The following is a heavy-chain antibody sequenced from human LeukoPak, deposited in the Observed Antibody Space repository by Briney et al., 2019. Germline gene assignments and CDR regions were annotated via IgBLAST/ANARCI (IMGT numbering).Heavy chain of an antibody. V-gene: IGHV3-21*01. Sequence: PGGSLRLSCAASGFTFSSYTMNWVRQAPGKGLEWVSSISSSSSFIYYADSLKGRFTISRDNAKNSPYLQMNSLRAEDTAVYYCAKRYCSGRSCYQFDYWGQGTLVTVSS. CDR3: AKRYCSGRSCYQFDY. D-gene: IGHD2-15*01. CDR2: ISSSSSFI. J-gene: IGHJ4*02. CDR1: GFTFSSYT.